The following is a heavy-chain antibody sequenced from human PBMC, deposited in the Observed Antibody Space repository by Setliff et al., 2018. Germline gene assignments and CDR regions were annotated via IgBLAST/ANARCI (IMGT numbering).Heavy chain of an antibody. Sequence: SETLSLTCAVSGYSISSDYYWSWIRQPPGKGLEWIGYIYSSGSINYNPSLKSRLTISRDTSKNQVSLKLNSVTAADTAVYYCARDLGHGGDSDYWGQGILVTVSS. CDR2: IYSSGSI. CDR1: GYSISSDYY. J-gene: IGHJ4*02. V-gene: IGHV4-38-2*02. D-gene: IGHD2-21*02. CDR3: ARDLGHGGDSDY.